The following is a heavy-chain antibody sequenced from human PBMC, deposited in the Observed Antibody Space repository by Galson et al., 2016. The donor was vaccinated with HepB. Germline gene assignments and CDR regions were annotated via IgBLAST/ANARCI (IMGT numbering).Heavy chain of an antibody. D-gene: IGHD2-21*01. CDR1: GGALSSGSYH. Sequence: SETLSLTCTVSGGALSSGSYHWSWIRQSPGRGLEWIGYIYYTGSTNYNPSFKSRVTISIDTSKNQFSLKLTSVTAADTAVYFCARISVMYSVPTDYWGQGALVTVSS. V-gene: IGHV4-61*01. J-gene: IGHJ4*02. CDR3: ARISVMYSVPTDY. CDR2: IYYTGST.